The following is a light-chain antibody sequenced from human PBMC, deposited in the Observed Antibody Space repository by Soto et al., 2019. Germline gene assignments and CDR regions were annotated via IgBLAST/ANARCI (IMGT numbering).Light chain of an antibody. Sequence: QSALTQPASVSGSPGQSITISCTGISSDVGSYNLVSWYQQHPGKAPKVMIYEGSKRPSGVSNRFSGSRPGNTASLTISGLQAEDDAHYYCSSYAGSSTHVVFGGGTKLTVL. V-gene: IGLV2-23*01. CDR2: EGS. CDR3: SSYAGSSTHVV. J-gene: IGLJ2*01. CDR1: SSDVGSYNL.